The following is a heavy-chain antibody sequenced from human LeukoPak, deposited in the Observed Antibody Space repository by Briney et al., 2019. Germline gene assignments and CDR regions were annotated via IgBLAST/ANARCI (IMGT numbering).Heavy chain of an antibody. D-gene: IGHD1-26*01. CDR3: ARDRGSGSYCS. CDR1: GFTFSTYS. V-gene: IGHV3-21*01. Sequence: PGGSLRLSCAASGFTFSTYSMDWVRQAPGQGLEWVASISSGSSYIYYADSVKGRFTISRDNAKNSLYLQMNSLRAEDTAVYYCARDRGSGSYCSWGQGTLVTVSS. J-gene: IGHJ5*02. CDR2: ISSGSSYI.